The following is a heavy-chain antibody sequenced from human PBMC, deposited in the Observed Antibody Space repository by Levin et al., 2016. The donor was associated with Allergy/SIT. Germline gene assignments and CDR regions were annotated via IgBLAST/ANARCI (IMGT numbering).Heavy chain of an antibody. CDR1: GFTFSSYS. J-gene: IGHJ3*02. D-gene: IGHD3-22*01. Sequence: GESLKISCAASGFTFSSYSMNWVRQAPGKGLEWVSCIFSSSSYMYYADSVMGRFTISRDNAKNSLYLQMNSLRAEDTAVYYCVRDFGGHYYESSGDNVGAFDIWGQGTMVTVSS. CDR2: IFSSSSYM. CDR3: VRDFGGHYYESSGDNVGAFDI. V-gene: IGHV3-21*01.